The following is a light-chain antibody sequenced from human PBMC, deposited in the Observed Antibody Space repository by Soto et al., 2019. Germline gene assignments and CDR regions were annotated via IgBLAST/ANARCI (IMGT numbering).Light chain of an antibody. V-gene: IGKV3-20*01. Sequence: EIVLTQSPGTLSLSPGERATVSCRATQSFSSNYLAWYQQKPGQAPRLLIYGTSNRATGIPEGFSGSGSGTDFTLTISRLEPEDFAVYYCQQCAGSPTTFGQGTKVEIK. J-gene: IGKJ1*01. CDR1: QSFSSNY. CDR3: QQCAGSPTT. CDR2: GTS.